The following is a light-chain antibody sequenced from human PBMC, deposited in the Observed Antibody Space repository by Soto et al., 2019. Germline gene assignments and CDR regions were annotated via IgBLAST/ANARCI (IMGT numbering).Light chain of an antibody. CDR1: QSISSS. CDR3: QQYNSYSRT. V-gene: IGKV1-5*03. Sequence: DIQMTQSPSTLSASVGDRVTITCRASQSISSSLAWYQQKPGKAPKLLIYMASRLESGVPSRFSGSGSGTEFTLTITSLQPDDFATYYCQQYNSYSRTFGQGTKVDIK. J-gene: IGKJ1*01. CDR2: MAS.